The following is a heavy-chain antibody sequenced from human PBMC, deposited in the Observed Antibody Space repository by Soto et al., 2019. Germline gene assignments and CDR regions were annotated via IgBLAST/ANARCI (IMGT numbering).Heavy chain of an antibody. J-gene: IGHJ4*02. Sequence: GGSLRLSCAASGFTFSDYAMHWVRQAPGKGLEWVAVISFDGGDKHYADSVRGRFTISRDNSKNTLNLQLNSLRAEDTAVYYCAKDFTVGAADYYFDYWGQGTLVTVSS. CDR2: ISFDGGDK. D-gene: IGHD1-26*01. CDR3: AKDFTVGAADYYFDY. CDR1: GFTFSDYA. V-gene: IGHV3-30*18.